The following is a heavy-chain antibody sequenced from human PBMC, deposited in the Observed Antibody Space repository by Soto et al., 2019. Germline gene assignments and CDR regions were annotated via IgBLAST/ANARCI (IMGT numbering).Heavy chain of an antibody. CDR3: ARGPDPSEPFRIAAAGTDGDY. J-gene: IGHJ4*02. CDR1: GYTFTSYG. V-gene: IGHV1-18*01. Sequence: QVQLVQSGAEVKKPGASVKVSCKASGYTFTSYGISWVRQAPGQGLEWMGWISAYNGNTNYAQKLQVRVTMTTDTSTSTAYMELRSLRSDDTAVYYCARGPDPSEPFRIAAAGTDGDYWGQGTLVTVSS. CDR2: ISAYNGNT. D-gene: IGHD6-13*01.